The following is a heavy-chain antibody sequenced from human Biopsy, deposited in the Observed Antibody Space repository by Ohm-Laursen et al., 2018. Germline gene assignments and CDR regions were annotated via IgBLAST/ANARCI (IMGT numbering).Heavy chain of an antibody. J-gene: IGHJ6*02. D-gene: IGHD2-2*01. CDR1: GYTFINYG. CDR2: INPYNGDT. Sequence: SVKVSCKASGYTFINYGFSWVRQAPGQGLEWMGWINPYNGDTNYAQKLQGRVTMTTDTSTSTAYMELRSLRSDDTAVYYCARDYQPTIITIHYYYYGMDVWGQGTTVTVSS. V-gene: IGHV1-18*01. CDR3: ARDYQPTIITIHYYYYGMDV.